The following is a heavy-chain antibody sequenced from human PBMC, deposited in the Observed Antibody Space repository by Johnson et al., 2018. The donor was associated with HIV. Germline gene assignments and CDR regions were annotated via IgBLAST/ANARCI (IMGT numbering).Heavy chain of an antibody. J-gene: IGHJ3*02. CDR3: ARALGRDGYRNDAFDI. Sequence: VQLVESGGGLVQPGGSLRLSCAASGFTFSSYWMSWVRQAPGQGLEWVATIKQDGSQKYYVDSVKGRFTISRDNAKNSLYLHMNSLRAEDTAVYYCARALGRDGYRNDAFDIWGQGTMVTVSS. CDR1: GFTFSSYW. V-gene: IGHV3-7*01. CDR2: IKQDGSQK. D-gene: IGHD5-24*01.